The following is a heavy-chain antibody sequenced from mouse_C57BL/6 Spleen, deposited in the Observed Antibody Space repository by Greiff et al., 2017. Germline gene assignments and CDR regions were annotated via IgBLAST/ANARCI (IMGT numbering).Heavy chain of an antibody. CDR3: ARGEGYAMDY. CDR2: INPSSGYT. V-gene: IGHV1-4*01. Sequence: QVQLQQSGAELARPGASVKMSCKASGYTFTSYTMHWVKQRPGQGLEWIGYINPSSGYTKYNQKFKDKATLTADKSSCTAYMQLSSLASEDSAVSYCARGEGYAMDYWGQGTSVTVSS. J-gene: IGHJ4*01. CDR1: GYTFTSYT.